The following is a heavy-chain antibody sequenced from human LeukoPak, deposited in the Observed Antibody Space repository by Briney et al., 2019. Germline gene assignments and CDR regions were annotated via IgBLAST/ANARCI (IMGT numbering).Heavy chain of an antibody. CDR1: GFTFSSYS. J-gene: IGHJ4*02. V-gene: IGHV3-48*02. D-gene: IGHD1-1*01. CDR2: IGSTSSII. Sequence: GGSVRLSCAASGFTFSSYSMNWVRQAPGKGLEWISYIGSTSSIIIYADSVKGRFTISRDNAKNSLYLQMNSLRDEDTAVYFCARDKNWSFDYWGQGTLVTVSS. CDR3: ARDKNWSFDY.